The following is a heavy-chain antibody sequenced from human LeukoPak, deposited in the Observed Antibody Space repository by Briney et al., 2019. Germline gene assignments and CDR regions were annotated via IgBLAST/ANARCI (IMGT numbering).Heavy chain of an antibody. CDR3: AGASSKWELSF. D-gene: IGHD1-26*01. Sequence: SVKVSCKAFGGTFCTYAISWGRQAPGQGLEWMGGYIPMFGTANYAQNFQNRVTITADESTSTFSMEVSSLRPEDTAVYFCAGASSKWELSFWGQGTLVTVSS. J-gene: IGHJ4*02. CDR2: YIPMFGTA. V-gene: IGHV1-69*01. CDR1: GGTFCTYA.